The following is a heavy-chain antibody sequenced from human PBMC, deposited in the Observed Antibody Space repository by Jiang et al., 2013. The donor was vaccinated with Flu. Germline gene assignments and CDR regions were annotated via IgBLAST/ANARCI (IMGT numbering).Heavy chain of an antibody. Sequence: LLKPSETLSLTCAVYGGSFSGYYWSWIRQPPGKGLEWIGEINHSGSTNYNPSLKSRVTISVDTSKNQFSLKLSSVTAADTAVYYCARGGGYYYGSGSYRLWFDPWGQGTLVTVSS. D-gene: IGHD3-10*01. CDR3: ARGGGYYYGSGSYRLWFDP. V-gene: IGHV4-34*01. CDR2: INHSGST. J-gene: IGHJ5*02. CDR1: GGSFSGYY.